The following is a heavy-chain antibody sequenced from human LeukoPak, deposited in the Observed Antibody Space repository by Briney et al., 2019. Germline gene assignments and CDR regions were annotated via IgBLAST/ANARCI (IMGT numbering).Heavy chain of an antibody. D-gene: IGHD2-15*01. CDR3: ATDRTPGYSPYYFEY. Sequence: GGSLRLSCAASGFSFSNAWMNWVRQAPGKGLEWVGRIKSKTDGGTTDYAAPVKGRFTISRDDSKNTLDLQMNSVKTEDTAVYYCATDRTPGYSPYYFEYWGQGTLVTVSS. J-gene: IGHJ4*02. CDR2: IKSKTDGGTT. CDR1: GFSFSNAW. V-gene: IGHV3-15*01.